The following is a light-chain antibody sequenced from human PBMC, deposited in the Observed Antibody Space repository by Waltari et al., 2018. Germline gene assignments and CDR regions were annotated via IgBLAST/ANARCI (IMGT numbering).Light chain of an antibody. CDR3: QQRSIWPPLT. Sequence: EIVLTQSPGTLSLSPGERATLSCRASQSVSSSHLSWYQQKPGQAPRLLQYGATSRATGIPDRFSGSGSGTDFTLTISRLEPEDFAVYYCQQRSIWPPLTFGGGTKVEIK. J-gene: IGKJ4*01. V-gene: IGKV3D-20*02. CDR1: QSVSSSH. CDR2: GAT.